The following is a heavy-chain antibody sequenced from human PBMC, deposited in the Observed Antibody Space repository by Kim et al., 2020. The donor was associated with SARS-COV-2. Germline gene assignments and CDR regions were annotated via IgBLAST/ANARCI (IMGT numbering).Heavy chain of an antibody. CDR1: GFTFSSYG. J-gene: IGHJ4*02. V-gene: IGHV3-30*18. CDR2: ISYDGSNK. CDR3: AKGYAPVGDIVVVPAAQGFDY. D-gene: IGHD2-2*01. Sequence: GGSLRLSCAASGFTFSSYGMHWVRQAPGKGLEWVAVISYDGSNKYYADSVKGRFTISRDNSKNTLYLQMNSLRAEDTAVYYCAKGYAPVGDIVVVPAAQGFDYWGQGTLVTVSS.